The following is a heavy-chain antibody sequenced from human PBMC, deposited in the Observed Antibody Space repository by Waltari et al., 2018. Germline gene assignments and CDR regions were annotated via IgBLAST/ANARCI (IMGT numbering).Heavy chain of an antibody. D-gene: IGHD7-27*01. Sequence: EVQLVESGGGLIQPGGSLRLSCAASGFTVSSNYMSWVRQAPGKGLEWVSVIYSGGSTYYADSVKGRFTISRDNSKNTLYLQMNSLRAEDTAVYYCARDPTGDPHYFDYWGQGTLVTVSS. V-gene: IGHV3-53*01. J-gene: IGHJ4*02. CDR3: ARDPTGDPHYFDY. CDR1: GFTVSSNY. CDR2: IYSGGST.